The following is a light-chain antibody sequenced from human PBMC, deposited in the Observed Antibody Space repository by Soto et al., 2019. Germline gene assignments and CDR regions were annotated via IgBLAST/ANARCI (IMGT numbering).Light chain of an antibody. CDR3: QQYYSTHGVT. CDR1: QSVLSTSNNLTY. CDR2: WAS. V-gene: IGKV4-1*01. Sequence: DIVMTQSPDSLSLSLGERATINCMSSQSVLSTSNNLTYLALYQQKPEKPPKLLIYWASTGAPGVPERFSASGSGTHFTLTITRLQAEDVATYYGQQYYSTHGVTFGGGTKVAIE. J-gene: IGKJ4*01.